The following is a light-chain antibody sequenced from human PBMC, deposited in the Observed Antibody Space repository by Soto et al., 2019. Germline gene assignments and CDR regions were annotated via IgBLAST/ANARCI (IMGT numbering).Light chain of an antibody. CDR3: GTWDSSLSVVI. Sequence: QSVLTQPPSVSGAPGQRVTISCSGSSSNIGAGYDVQWYRQFPGTAPRLLIYDNNNRPSGIPDRFSGSQSGTSATLAITGLQTGDEADYFCGTWDSSLSVVIFGGGTKLTVL. V-gene: IGLV1-51*01. CDR2: DNN. J-gene: IGLJ2*01. CDR1: SSNIGAGYD.